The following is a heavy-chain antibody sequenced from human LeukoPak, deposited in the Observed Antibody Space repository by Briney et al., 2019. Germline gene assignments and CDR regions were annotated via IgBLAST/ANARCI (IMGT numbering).Heavy chain of an antibody. CDR1: GGSFSGYY. CDR3: ARTRRYYDSSGYYYVPWDY. CDR2: INHSGST. J-gene: IGHJ4*02. Sequence: SETLSLTCAVYGGSFSGYYWNWIRQPPGKGLEWIGEINHSGSTNYNPSLKSRVTISVDTSKNHFSLKLNSVTAADTAVYYCARTRRYYDSSGYYYVPWDYWGQGTLVTVSS. V-gene: IGHV4-34*01. D-gene: IGHD3-22*01.